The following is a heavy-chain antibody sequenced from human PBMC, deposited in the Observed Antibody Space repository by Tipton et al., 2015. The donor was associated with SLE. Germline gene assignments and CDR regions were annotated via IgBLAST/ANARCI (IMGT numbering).Heavy chain of an antibody. J-gene: IGHJ4*02. D-gene: IGHD6-19*01. CDR1: GFTFSSYS. CDR3: AKAGIAVAGTGY. Sequence: SLRLSCAASGFTFSSYSMNWVRQAPGKGLEWVSSISSSSSYIYYADSVKGRFTISRDNAKNSLYLQMNSLRAEDTAVYYCAKAGIAVAGTGYWGQGTLVTVSS. V-gene: IGHV3-21*01. CDR2: ISSSSSYI.